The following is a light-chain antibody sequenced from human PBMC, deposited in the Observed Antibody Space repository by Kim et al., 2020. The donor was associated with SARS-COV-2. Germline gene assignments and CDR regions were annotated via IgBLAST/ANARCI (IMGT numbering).Light chain of an antibody. J-gene: IGKJ1*01. Sequence: ASVGDRVTITCRASQSISSWLAWYQQKPGEAPKLLIYDASSLESGVPSSFSGSGSGTEFTLTISSLQPDDFATYYCQQYNSYSWTFGQGTKVEIK. CDR2: DAS. V-gene: IGKV1-5*01. CDR3: QQYNSYSWT. CDR1: QSISSW.